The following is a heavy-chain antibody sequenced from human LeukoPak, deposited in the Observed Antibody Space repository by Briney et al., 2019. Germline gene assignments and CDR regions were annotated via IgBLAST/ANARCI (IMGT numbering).Heavy chain of an antibody. CDR2: IIPIFGTA. CDR3: ATSRAHNYDFWSGYLDY. CDR1: GGTFSSYA. Sequence: SVKVSCKASGGTFSSYAISWVRQAPGQGLEWMGGIIPIFGTANYAQKFQGRVTITADESTSTAYMELSSLRSEDTAVYYCATSRAHNYDFWSGYLDYWGQGTLVTVSS. D-gene: IGHD3-3*01. J-gene: IGHJ4*02. V-gene: IGHV1-69*13.